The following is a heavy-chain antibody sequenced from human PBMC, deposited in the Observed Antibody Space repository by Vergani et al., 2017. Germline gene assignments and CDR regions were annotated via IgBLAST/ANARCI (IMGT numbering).Heavy chain of an antibody. D-gene: IGHD2-2*01. CDR1: GYTFTSYA. V-gene: IGHV3-30*01. J-gene: IGHJ4*02. CDR3: ARGGYIVVVPAAN. Sequence: QVQLVQSGAEVKKPGASVKVSCKASGYTFTSYAMHWVRQAPGKGLERVAVISYDGSNKYYADSVKGRFTISRDNSKNTLYLQMNSLRAEDTAVYYCARGGYIVVVPAANWGQGTLVTVSS. CDR2: ISYDGSNK.